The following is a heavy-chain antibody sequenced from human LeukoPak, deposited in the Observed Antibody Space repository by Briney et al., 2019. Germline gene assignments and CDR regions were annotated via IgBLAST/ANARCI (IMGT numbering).Heavy chain of an antibody. CDR3: TRRAARWQFDL. CDR1: GFTFSSYS. Sequence: PGGSLRLSCAASGFTFSSYSMNWVRQAPGKGLEWVGNIKPDGSEKYYVESVRGRFTISRDNAKNSLYLQMSSLRAEDTALYYCTRRAARWQFDLWGRGTLLTVSS. V-gene: IGHV3-7*03. J-gene: IGHJ2*01. D-gene: IGHD5-24*01. CDR2: IKPDGSEK.